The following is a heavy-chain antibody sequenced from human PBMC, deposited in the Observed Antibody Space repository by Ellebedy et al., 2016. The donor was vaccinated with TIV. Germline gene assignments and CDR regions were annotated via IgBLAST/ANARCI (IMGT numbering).Heavy chain of an antibody. CDR2: ISYDGSNK. CDR1: GFTFSSYG. D-gene: IGHD6-25*01. V-gene: IGHV3-30*18. CDR3: AKLRLRDAFDI. J-gene: IGHJ3*02. Sequence: GGSLRLSCAASGFTFSSYGMHWVRQAPGKGLEWVAVISYDGSNKYYADSVKGRFTISRDNSKNTLYLRMNSLRAEDTAVYYCAKLRLRDAFDIWGQGTMVTVSS.